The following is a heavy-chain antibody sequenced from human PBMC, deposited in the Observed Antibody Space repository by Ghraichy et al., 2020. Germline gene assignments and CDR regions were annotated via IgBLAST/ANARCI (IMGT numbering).Heavy chain of an antibody. Sequence: SETLSLTCAVYGGSFSGYYWSWIRQPPGKGLEWIGEINHSGSTNYNPSLKSRVTISVDTSKNQFSLKLSSVTAADTAVYYCARDHSGGSSSWFDYWGQGTLVTVSS. CDR3: ARDHSGGSSSWFDY. CDR2: INHSGST. CDR1: GGSFSGYY. J-gene: IGHJ4*02. D-gene: IGHD6-13*01. V-gene: IGHV4-34*01.